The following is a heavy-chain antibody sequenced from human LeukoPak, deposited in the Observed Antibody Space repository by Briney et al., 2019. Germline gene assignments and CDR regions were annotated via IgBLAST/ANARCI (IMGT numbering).Heavy chain of an antibody. CDR2: INHSGST. Sequence: SETLSLTCAVYGGSFSGYYWSWIRQPPGKGLEWIGEINHSGSTNYNPSLKSRVTVSVDTSKNQFSLKLTSVIAADSAVYYCTRRDSRSWYNYWGQGTLVTVSS. J-gene: IGHJ4*02. CDR3: TRRDSRSWYNY. V-gene: IGHV4-34*01. CDR1: GGSFSGYY. D-gene: IGHD6-13*01.